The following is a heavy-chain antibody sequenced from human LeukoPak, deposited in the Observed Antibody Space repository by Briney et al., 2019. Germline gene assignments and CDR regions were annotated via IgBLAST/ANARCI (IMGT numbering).Heavy chain of an antibody. Sequence: SVKVSCKASGGTFSSYAISRVRQAPGQGLEWRGRIIPIFGTANYAQKFQGRVTITTDESTSTAYMELSSLRSEDTAVYYCARGRRYQLLSWFDPWGQGTLVTVSS. CDR2: IIPIFGTA. CDR1: GGTFSSYA. CDR3: ARGRRYQLLSWFDP. V-gene: IGHV1-69*05. J-gene: IGHJ5*02. D-gene: IGHD2-2*01.